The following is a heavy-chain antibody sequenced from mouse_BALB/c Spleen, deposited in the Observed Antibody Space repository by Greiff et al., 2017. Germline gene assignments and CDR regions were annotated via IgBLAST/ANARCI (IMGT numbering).Heavy chain of an antibody. Sequence: GGGLVQPKGSLKLSCAASGFTFNTNAMNWVRQAPGKGLEWVARIRSKSNNYATYYADSVKDRFTISRDDSQSMLYLQMNNLKTEDTAMYYCVREGGGYWGQGTSVTVSS. CDR3: VREGGGY. V-gene: IGHV10S3*01. J-gene: IGHJ4*01. CDR2: IRSKSNNYAT. CDR1: GFTFNTNA.